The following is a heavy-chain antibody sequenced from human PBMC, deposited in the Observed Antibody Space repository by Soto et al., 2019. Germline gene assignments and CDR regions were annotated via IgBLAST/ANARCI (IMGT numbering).Heavy chain of an antibody. V-gene: IGHV4-59*08. CDR3: ARRGDYGGYYYYYGMDV. D-gene: IGHD4-17*01. J-gene: IGHJ6*01. CDR2: IYYSGST. CDR1: GGSISSYY. Sequence: SETLSLTCTVSGGSISSYYWSWIRRPPGKGLEWIGYIYYSGSTNYNPSLKSRVTLSVDTSKNKFSLKLSSVTAADTAVYYCARRGDYGGYYYYYGMDVWGQGTAGTVSS.